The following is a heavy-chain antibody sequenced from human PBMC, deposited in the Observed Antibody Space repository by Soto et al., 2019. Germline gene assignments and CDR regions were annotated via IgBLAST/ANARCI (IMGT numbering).Heavy chain of an antibody. CDR3: TTRSYYDSSGYYFDY. V-gene: IGHV3-15*01. CDR2: IKSKTDGGTT. Sequence: EVQLVESGGGLVKPGGSLRLSCAASGFTFSNAWMSWVRQAPGKGLEWVGRIKSKTDGGTTDYAAPVKGRFTISRDDSKNTLYLQMNSLKAEDTAMYYCTTRSYYDSSGYYFDYWGQGTLVTVSS. J-gene: IGHJ4*02. D-gene: IGHD3-22*01. CDR1: GFTFSNAW.